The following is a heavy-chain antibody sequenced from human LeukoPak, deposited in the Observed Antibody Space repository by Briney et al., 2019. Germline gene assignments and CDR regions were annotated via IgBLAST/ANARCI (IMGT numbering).Heavy chain of an antibody. CDR1: GFAFGSNY. J-gene: IGHJ6*02. V-gene: IGHV3-7*03. CDR3: ARGGGLDV. CDR2: INHNGNVN. D-gene: IGHD3-16*01. Sequence: GGSLRLSCVASGFAFGSNYMNWARQAPGKGLEWVASINHNGNVNYYVDSVKGRFTISRDNAKNSLYLQMSNLRAEDTAVYFCARGGGLDVWGQGATVTVSS.